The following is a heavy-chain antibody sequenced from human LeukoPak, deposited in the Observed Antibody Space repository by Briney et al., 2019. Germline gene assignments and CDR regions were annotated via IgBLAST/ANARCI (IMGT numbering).Heavy chain of an antibody. V-gene: IGHV4-34*01. CDR2: INHSGST. J-gene: IGHJ3*02. Sequence: PWETFPLTSAFFVGPFRVSYWSWIANPQGKGLEWIGEINHSGSTNYNPSLKSRVTISVDTSKNQFSLKLSSVTAADTAVYYCARDSYLDAFDIWGQGTMVTVSS. CDR1: VGPFRVSY. D-gene: IGHD5-18*01. CDR3: ARDSYLDAFDI.